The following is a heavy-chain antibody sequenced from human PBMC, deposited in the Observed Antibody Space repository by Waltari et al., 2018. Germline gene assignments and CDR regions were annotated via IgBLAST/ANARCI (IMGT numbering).Heavy chain of an antibody. CDR2: IYSSGQT. CDR3: ARFGPISPLED. D-gene: IGHD3-3*01. V-gene: IGHV4-39*01. Sequence: QTQLQESGPGLVKASETVSLNCSVTGTSIAGSPFYWGWIRQPPGRGLEWHETIYSSGQTTYNPSLKSRVTMSIHTTTNQFSLKLTSVTAADTAFYFCARFGPISPLEDWGQGTLITVSS. J-gene: IGHJ4*02. CDR1: GTSIAGSPFY.